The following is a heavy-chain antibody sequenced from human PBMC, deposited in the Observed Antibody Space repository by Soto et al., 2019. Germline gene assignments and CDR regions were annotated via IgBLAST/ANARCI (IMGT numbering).Heavy chain of an antibody. CDR1: GASISSSNW. CDR2: IYHSGST. CDR3: ATNAVAGTPIDY. J-gene: IGHJ4*02. Sequence: QVQLQESGPGLVKPSGTLSLTCAVSGASISSSNWWTWVRQPPGKGLEWIGEIYHSGSTSYNPSLKSRVTISVDKSKNHFSLKLSSVTAADTAAYYCATNAVAGTPIDYWGQGTLVTVSS. D-gene: IGHD6-19*01. V-gene: IGHV4-4*02.